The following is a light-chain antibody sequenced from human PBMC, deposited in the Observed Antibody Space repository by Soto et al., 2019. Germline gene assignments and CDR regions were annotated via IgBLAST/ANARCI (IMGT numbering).Light chain of an antibody. Sequence: QSALTQPASVSGSPGQSITISCTGTSSDVGGYNYVSWYQQNPGKAPKLMIYAVSNRPSGVSTRFSGSKSGNTASLTISGLQAEDEADYHCSSYTTSSTLLYVFGTGTKVTVL. CDR1: SSDVGGYNY. V-gene: IGLV2-14*01. J-gene: IGLJ1*01. CDR3: SSYTTSSTLLYV. CDR2: AVS.